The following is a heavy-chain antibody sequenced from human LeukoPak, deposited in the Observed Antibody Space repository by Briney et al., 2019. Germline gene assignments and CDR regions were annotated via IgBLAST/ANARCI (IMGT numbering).Heavy chain of an antibody. CDR1: GFTFSSSA. J-gene: IGHJ4*02. CDR3: ARPHSGWYANFDY. D-gene: IGHD6-19*01. CDR2: INNVGSHI. Sequence: GGSLRLSCAASGFTFSSSAMNWVRQAPGKGLGWVSSINNVGSHIYYAGSVRGRFTISRDNAKNSLYLQMSSLRAEDTAVYYCARPHSGWYANFDYWGQGTLVTVSS. V-gene: IGHV3-21*01.